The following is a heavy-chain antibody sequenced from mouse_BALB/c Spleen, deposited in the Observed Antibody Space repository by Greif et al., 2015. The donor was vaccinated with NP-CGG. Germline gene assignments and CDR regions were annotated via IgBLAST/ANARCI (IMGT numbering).Heavy chain of an antibody. Sequence: QVQLQQSGAELARPGASVKMSCKASGYTFTSYTMHWVKQRSGQGLEWIGYINPSSGYTNYNQKFKDKATLTADKSSSTAYMQLSSLTSEDSAVYYCARRREANWDYFDYWGQGTTLTVSS. CDR3: ARRREANWDYFDY. CDR2: INPSSGYT. CDR1: GYTFTSYT. D-gene: IGHD4-1*01. V-gene: IGHV1-4*01. J-gene: IGHJ2*01.